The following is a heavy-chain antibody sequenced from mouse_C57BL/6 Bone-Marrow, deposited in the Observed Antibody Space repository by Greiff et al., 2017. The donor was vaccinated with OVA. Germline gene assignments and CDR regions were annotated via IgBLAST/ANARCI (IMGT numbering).Heavy chain of an antibody. CDR3: TRDLTGPSMDY. J-gene: IGHJ4*01. CDR2: ISSGGDYI. V-gene: IGHV5-9-1*02. Sequence: EVHLVESGGGLVKPGGSLKLSCAASGFTFSSYAMSWVRQTPEKRLEWVAYISSGGDYIYYADTVKGRFTISRDNARNTLYLQMSSLKSEDTAMYYCTRDLTGPSMDYWGQGTSVTVSS. D-gene: IGHD4-1*01. CDR1: GFTFSSYA.